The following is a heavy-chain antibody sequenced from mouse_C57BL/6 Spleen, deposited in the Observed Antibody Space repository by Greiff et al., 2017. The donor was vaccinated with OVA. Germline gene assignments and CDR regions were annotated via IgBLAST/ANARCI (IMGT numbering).Heavy chain of an antibody. CDR3: ARNSPYYDYDGYYFDY. CDR1: GFSLTSYG. V-gene: IGHV2-2*01. CDR2: IWSGGST. Sequence: VQGVESGPGLVQPSQSLSITCTVSGFSLTSYGVHWVRQSPGKGLEWLGVIWSGGSTDYNAAFISRLSISKDNSKSQVFFKMNSLQADDTAIYYCARNSPYYDYDGYYFDYWGQGTTLTVSS. D-gene: IGHD2-4*01. J-gene: IGHJ2*01.